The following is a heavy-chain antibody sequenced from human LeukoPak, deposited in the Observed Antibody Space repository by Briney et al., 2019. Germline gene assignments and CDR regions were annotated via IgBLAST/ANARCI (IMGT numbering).Heavy chain of an antibody. D-gene: IGHD6-13*01. J-gene: IGHJ4*02. CDR3: AKPGSSSSWYDY. V-gene: IGHV3-23*01. CDR1: GFTFSSYA. Sequence: GGSLRLSCAASGFTFSSYATSWVRQAPGKGLEWVSAISGSGGSTYYADSVKGRFTISRDNSKNTLYLQMNSLRAEDTAVYYCAKPGSSSSWYDYWGQGTLVTVSS. CDR2: ISGSGGST.